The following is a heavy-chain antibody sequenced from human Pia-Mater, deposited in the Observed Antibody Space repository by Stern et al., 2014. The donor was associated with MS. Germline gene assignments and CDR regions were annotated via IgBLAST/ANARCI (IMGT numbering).Heavy chain of an antibody. V-gene: IGHV1-58*02. CDR1: GITFSHSV. Sequence: QLVESGPEVKKPGTSVKVSCKASGITFSHSVIQWLRQARGHRPEWIGWVVVFNGDVNYAPRFQERVTITRDMSTSTVYMELRSLKSEDTAIYYCASERYTYYDDQRPPGGFDPWGQGTLVTVSS. J-gene: IGHJ5*02. CDR3: ASERYTYYDDQRPPGGFDP. D-gene: IGHD5-18*01. CDR2: VVVFNGDV.